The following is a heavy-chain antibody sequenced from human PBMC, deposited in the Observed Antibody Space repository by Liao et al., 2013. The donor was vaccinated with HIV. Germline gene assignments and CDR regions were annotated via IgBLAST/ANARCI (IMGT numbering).Heavy chain of an antibody. CDR1: GGSISGYY. J-gene: IGHJ5*02. D-gene: IGHD3-10*01. V-gene: IGHV4-34*02. CDR2: ISHSGSS. Sequence: QAQLQQWGAGLLKPSETLSLTCDVYGGSISGYYWSWIRQSPGKGLEWIGEISHSGSSDYNPSLKSRVTISLDTAKDRISLKLTSMTAADTAVYYCARGGTFDPWGRRNPRSPSPQ. CDR3: ARGGTFDP.